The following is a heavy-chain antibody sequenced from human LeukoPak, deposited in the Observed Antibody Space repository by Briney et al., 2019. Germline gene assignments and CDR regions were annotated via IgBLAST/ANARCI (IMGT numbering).Heavy chain of an antibody. CDR2: IKWDGGRT. V-gene: IGHV3-20*04. Sequence: GGSLRLSCAASGVTFYDHGMSGGRHAPGEGVEWGSGIKWDGGRTGYADSVTGRFPISTDNAKNSVYLQMNSLRAEDTALYYCARGSGSSWYFYFDYWGQGTLVTVSS. CDR1: GVTFYDHG. J-gene: IGHJ4*02. D-gene: IGHD6-13*01. CDR3: ARGSGSSWYFYFDY.